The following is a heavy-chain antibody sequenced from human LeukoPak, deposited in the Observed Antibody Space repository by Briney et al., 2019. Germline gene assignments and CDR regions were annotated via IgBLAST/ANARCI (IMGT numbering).Heavy chain of an antibody. J-gene: IGHJ4*02. CDR1: GFTFSKFG. V-gene: IGHV3-33*01. D-gene: IGHD6-19*01. CDR2: IWYGKQNS. CDR3: ARGPGIAVAGYYFDY. Sequence: GGSLRLSCPASGFTFSKFGLHWVRQAPGRGLEWVATIWYGKQNSFYSDSMKGRFTISRDAAKNPLYLQMNRLTVDDTAMYYCARGPGIAVAGYYFDYWGEG.